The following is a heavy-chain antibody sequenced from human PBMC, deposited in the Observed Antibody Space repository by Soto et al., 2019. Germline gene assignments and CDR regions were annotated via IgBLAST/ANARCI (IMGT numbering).Heavy chain of an antibody. Sequence: EVQLVESGGGLVQPGGSLRLSCAASGFIVSSNYMTWVRQAPGKGLEWVSVIYSGGSTYYADSVKGRFTISRDNSKNTLYLQMNSLRAEASALYYCVTRGSFDCWGQGPLVTVSS. J-gene: IGHJ4*02. D-gene: IGHD1-26*01. CDR2: IYSGGST. V-gene: IGHV3-66*01. CDR1: GFIVSSNY. CDR3: VTRGSFDC.